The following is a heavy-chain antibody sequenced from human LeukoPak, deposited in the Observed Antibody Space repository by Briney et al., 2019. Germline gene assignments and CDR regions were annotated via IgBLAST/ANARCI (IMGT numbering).Heavy chain of an antibody. D-gene: IGHD3-9*01. CDR1: GGSISLYY. V-gene: IGHV4-59*01. CDR2: IYYSGST. Sequence: SETLSLTCTVSGGSISLYYWTWIRQPPGKGLEWIGYIYYSGSTNYNPSLESRVTISVDTSKNQFSLNLRSVTAADTAVYYCARAASYDIFYDGGQGTLVTVSS. J-gene: IGHJ4*02. CDR3: ARAASYDIFYD.